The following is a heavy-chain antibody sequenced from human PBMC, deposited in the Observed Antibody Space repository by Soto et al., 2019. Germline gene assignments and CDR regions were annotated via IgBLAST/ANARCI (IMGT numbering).Heavy chain of an antibody. J-gene: IGHJ4*02. Sequence: GASVEVSCKASGGTFSSYSISWVLQAPGQGLEWMGGIIPIFGTANYAQKFQGRVTITADKSTSTAYMELSSLRSEDTAVYYCARGGYSGYDSSYYFDYWGQGTLVTVSS. CDR3: ARGGYSGYDSSYYFDY. V-gene: IGHV1-69*06. D-gene: IGHD5-12*01. CDR1: GGTFSSYS. CDR2: IIPIFGTA.